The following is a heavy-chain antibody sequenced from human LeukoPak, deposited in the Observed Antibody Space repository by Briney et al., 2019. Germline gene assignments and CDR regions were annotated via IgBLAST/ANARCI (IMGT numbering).Heavy chain of an antibody. Sequence: GGSLRLSCAASGFTFSSYAMNWVRQAPGKGLEWVSYISSSSSTIYYADSVKGRFTISRDNAKNSLYLQMNSLRAEDTAVYYCAGDILTGRIDYWGQGTLVTVSS. CDR3: AGDILTGRIDY. D-gene: IGHD3-9*01. V-gene: IGHV3-48*04. CDR2: ISSSSSTI. CDR1: GFTFSSYA. J-gene: IGHJ4*02.